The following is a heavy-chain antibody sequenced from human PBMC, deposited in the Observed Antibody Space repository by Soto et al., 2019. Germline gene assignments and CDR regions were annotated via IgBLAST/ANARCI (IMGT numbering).Heavy chain of an antibody. Sequence: PSETLSLTCTVSGGSVSSGSYYWSWIRQPPGKGLEWIGYIYYSGSTNYNPSLKSRVTISVDTSKNQFSLKLSSVTAADTAVYYCARGELWWDFWGQGTLVTVSS. CDR1: GGSVSSGSYY. J-gene: IGHJ4*02. CDR2: IYYSGST. CDR3: ARGELWWDF. V-gene: IGHV4-61*01. D-gene: IGHD3-10*01.